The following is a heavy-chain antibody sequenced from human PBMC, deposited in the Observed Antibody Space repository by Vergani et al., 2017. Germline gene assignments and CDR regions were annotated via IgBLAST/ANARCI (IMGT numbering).Heavy chain of an antibody. CDR1: GGSFSGYY. D-gene: IGHD6-6*01. CDR3: AKPTFYSSSFFDY. Sequence: VQLQQWGAGLLKPSETLSLTCAVYGGSFSGYYWSWIRQAPGKGLEWVSAISGSGGSTYYADSVKGRFTISRDNSKNTLYLQMNSLRAEDTAVYYCAKPTFYSSSFFDYWGQGTLVTVSS. J-gene: IGHJ4*02. CDR2: ISGSGGST. V-gene: IGHV3-23*01.